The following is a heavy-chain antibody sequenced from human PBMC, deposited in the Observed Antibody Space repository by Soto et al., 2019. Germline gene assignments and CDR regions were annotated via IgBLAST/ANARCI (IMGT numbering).Heavy chain of an antibody. V-gene: IGHV4-39*02. Sequence: SETLSLTCTVSGGSISSSSYYWGWIRQPPGKGLEWIGSIYYSGSTYYNPSLKSRVTISVDTSKNQFSLKLSAVTAADTAVYYCARESRVVITTSESYNWFDPWGQGTLVTVSS. D-gene: IGHD3-22*01. CDR3: ARESRVVITTSESYNWFDP. J-gene: IGHJ5*02. CDR1: GGSISSSSYY. CDR2: IYYSGST.